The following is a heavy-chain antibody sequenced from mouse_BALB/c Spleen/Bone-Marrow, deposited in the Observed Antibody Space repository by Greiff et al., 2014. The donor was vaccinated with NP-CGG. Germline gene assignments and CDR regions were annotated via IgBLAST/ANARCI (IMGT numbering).Heavy chain of an antibody. CDR1: GFSFSDYY. J-gene: IGHJ2*01. CDR3: ARLGDYSYFDY. CDR2: ISDSGGST. Sequence: EVQGVESGGGIVQPGGSLKLSCVISGFSFSDYYMYWVRQTPEKRLEWVAYISDSGGSTYYPDTVKGRLTISRNNAKNTLYLQMSRLKSEDTAMYYCARLGDYSYFDYWGQGTTLTVSS. D-gene: IGHD1-1*01. V-gene: IGHV5-12*02.